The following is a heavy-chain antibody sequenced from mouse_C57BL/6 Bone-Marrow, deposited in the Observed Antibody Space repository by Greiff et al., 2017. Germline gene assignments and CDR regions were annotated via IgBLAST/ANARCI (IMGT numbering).Heavy chain of an antibody. CDR1: GYTFTSYW. CDR3: ARWFYDGRDIGYWYFDV. Sequence: QVQLQQPGTELVKPGASVKLSCKASGYTFTSYWMHWVKQRPGQGLEWIGNINPSNGGPNYNEKFKSKATLTVDKSSSTAYMQLGSLTSEVSAVYYSARWFYDGRDIGYWYFDVWGTGTTVTVSS. V-gene: IGHV1-53*01. J-gene: IGHJ1*03. D-gene: IGHD2-3*01. CDR2: INPSNGGP.